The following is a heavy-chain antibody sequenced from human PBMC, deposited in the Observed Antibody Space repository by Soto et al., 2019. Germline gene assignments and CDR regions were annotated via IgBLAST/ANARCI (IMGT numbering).Heavy chain of an antibody. CDR3: ARVDVRRAYSTFDY. CDR1: GFTFSDHY. V-gene: IGHV3-72*01. D-gene: IGHD2-15*01. Sequence: EVQLVESGGGLVQPGGSLRLSCAASGFTFSDHYMDWVRQAPGKGLEWVGRSRNKANSYTTEYAASVKGRFNISRDDSKSSLYLQMNSLKTEDTAVYYCARVDVRRAYSTFDYWGQGTLVTVSS. CDR2: SRNKANSYTT. J-gene: IGHJ4*02.